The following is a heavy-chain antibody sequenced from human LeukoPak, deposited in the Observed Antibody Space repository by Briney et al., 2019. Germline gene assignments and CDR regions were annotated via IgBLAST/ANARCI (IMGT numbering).Heavy chain of an antibody. CDR3: ARGGTLVRGVTLLSGMDV. CDR2: MNPNSGNT. V-gene: IGHV1-8*01. CDR1: GYSFSNYD. Sequence: ASVKVSCTTSGYSFSNYDINWVRQATGQGLEWMAWMNPNSGNTGIYAQNFQGRITMTRDTSISTAYMELSSLTSEDTAVYYCARGGTLVRGVTLLSGMDVWGQGTTVTVS. D-gene: IGHD3-10*01. J-gene: IGHJ6*02.